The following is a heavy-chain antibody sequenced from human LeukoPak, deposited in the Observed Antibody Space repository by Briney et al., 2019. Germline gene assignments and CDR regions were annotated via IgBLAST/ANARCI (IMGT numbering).Heavy chain of an antibody. CDR1: GFTFSSYA. CDR3: ARDPGYCSGGSCYAFDY. D-gene: IGHD2-15*01. Sequence: GGSLRLSCAASGFTFSSYAMHWVRQAPAKGLEGVAVISYDGSNKYYADSVKCRFTISRDNSKNTLYLQMNSLRAEDTAVYYCARDPGYCSGGSCYAFDYWGQGTLVTVSS. CDR2: ISYDGSNK. V-gene: IGHV3-30*04. J-gene: IGHJ4*02.